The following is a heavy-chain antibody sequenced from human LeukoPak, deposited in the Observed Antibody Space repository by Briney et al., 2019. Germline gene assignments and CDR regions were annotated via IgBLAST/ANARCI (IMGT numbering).Heavy chain of an antibody. V-gene: IGHV1-18*01. CDR1: GYTLTELS. CDR3: ARSSSGYYFLFDY. D-gene: IGHD3-22*01. Sequence: ASVKVSCKVSGYTLTELSMHWVRQAPGKGLEWMGWISAYNGNTNYAQKLQGRVTMTTDTSTSTAYMELRSLRSDDTAVYYCARSSSGYYFLFDYWGQGTLVTVSS. J-gene: IGHJ4*02. CDR2: ISAYNGNT.